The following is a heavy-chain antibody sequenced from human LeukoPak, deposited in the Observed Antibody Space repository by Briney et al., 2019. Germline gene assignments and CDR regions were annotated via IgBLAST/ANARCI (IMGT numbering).Heavy chain of an antibody. CDR3: AKDLTMVRGVIITDDY. V-gene: IGHV3-23*01. Sequence: GGSLRLSCAASGFTFDRFTIHWVRQTPGKGLEWVSAISGSGGSAYYADSVKGRFTISRDNSKNTLYLQMNSLRAEDTAVYYCAKDLTMVRGVIITDDYWGQGTLVTVSS. CDR1: GFTFDRFT. CDR2: ISGSGGSA. J-gene: IGHJ4*02. D-gene: IGHD3-10*01.